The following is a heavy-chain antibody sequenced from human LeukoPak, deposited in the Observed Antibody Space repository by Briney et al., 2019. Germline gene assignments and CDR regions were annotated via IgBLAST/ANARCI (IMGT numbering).Heavy chain of an antibody. V-gene: IGHV3-11*04. CDR3: ASRAYCTNGVCYRFFDY. CDR1: GGSISSGSYY. Sequence: LSLTCTVSGGSISSGSYYWSWIRQAPGKGLEWVSYISSSGSTIYYADSVKGRFTISRDNAKNSLYLQVNSLRAEDTAVYYCASRAYCTNGVCYRFFDYWGQGTLVTVSS. CDR2: ISSSGSTI. D-gene: IGHD2-8*01. J-gene: IGHJ4*02.